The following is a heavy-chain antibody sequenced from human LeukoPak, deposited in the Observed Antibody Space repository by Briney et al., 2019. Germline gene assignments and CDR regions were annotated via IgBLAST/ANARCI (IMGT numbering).Heavy chain of an antibody. CDR1: GYSISSGYY. Sequence: SETLSLTCAVSGYSISSGYYWGWIRQPPGKGLEWIGSIYFSGSTYYNPSLRSRVTISVDTSKNQFSLKLSSVTAADTAVYFCARGDSSGYYFNPIDYWGQGTLVTVSS. CDR2: IYFSGST. D-gene: IGHD3-22*01. V-gene: IGHV4-38-2*01. J-gene: IGHJ4*02. CDR3: ARGDSSGYYFNPIDY.